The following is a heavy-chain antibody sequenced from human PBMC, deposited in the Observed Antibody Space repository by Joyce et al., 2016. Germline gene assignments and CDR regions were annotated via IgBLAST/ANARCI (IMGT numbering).Heavy chain of an antibody. CDR2: IIPMFDLA. Sequence: GESGADVKRPGSSVNVSCQISGGTFRNYAISWVRQGPAQGLEWMGGIIPMFDLAKYDQKFQGRVMITADKSTSTVYMALSRLIFEDTAVYFCARSVCSGGSCYSTDYGLDVWGQGTTVTVSS. D-gene: IGHD2-15*01. CDR3: ARSVCSGGSCYSTDYGLDV. V-gene: IGHV1-69*17. J-gene: IGHJ6*02. CDR1: GGTFRNYA.